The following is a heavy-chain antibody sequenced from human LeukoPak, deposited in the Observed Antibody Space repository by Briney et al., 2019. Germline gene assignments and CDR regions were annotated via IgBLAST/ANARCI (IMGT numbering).Heavy chain of an antibody. CDR2: IIPIFGTA. D-gene: IGHD6-13*01. Sequence: ASVKVSCKASGGTFSSYAISWVRQAPGQGLEWMGGIIPIFGTANYAQKFQGRVTITTDESTSTAYMELSSLRSEDTAVYYCASDSSSWGKYFDYWGQGTLVTVSS. V-gene: IGHV1-69*05. J-gene: IGHJ4*02. CDR1: GGTFSSYA. CDR3: ASDSSSWGKYFDY.